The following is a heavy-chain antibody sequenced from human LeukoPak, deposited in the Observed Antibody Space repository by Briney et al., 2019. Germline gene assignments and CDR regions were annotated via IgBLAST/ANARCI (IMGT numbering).Heavy chain of an antibody. J-gene: IGHJ3*02. Sequence: GESLKISCKGSGYSFTSYWIGWVRQMPGKGLEWMGIIYPGDSDTRYSPSFQGQVTISADKSISTAYLQWSSLEASDTAMYYCARGGSYYGVPDAFDIWGQGTMVTVSS. CDR1: GYSFTSYW. D-gene: IGHD1-26*01. V-gene: IGHV5-51*01. CDR3: ARGGSYYGVPDAFDI. CDR2: IYPGDSDT.